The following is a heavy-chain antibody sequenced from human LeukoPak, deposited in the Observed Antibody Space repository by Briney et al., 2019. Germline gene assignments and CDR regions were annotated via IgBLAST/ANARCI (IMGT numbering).Heavy chain of an antibody. CDR2: ISSTSSYM. Sequence: GGSLRLSCAASGFTFSNYNFYWVRQAPGKGLEWVSSISSTSSYMYYADSVKGRFTISRDNAKNSLYLQMNSLRAGDTAVYYCARALWSGPVYYGMDVWGQGTTVTVSS. J-gene: IGHJ6*02. V-gene: IGHV3-21*06. CDR3: ARALWSGPVYYGMDV. CDR1: GFTFSNYN. D-gene: IGHD3-10*01.